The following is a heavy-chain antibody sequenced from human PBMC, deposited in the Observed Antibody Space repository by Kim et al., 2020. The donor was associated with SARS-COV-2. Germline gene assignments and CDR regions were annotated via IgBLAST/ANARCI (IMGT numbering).Heavy chain of an antibody. Sequence: GGSLRLSCAASGFTFSSYGMHWVRQAPGKGLEWVAVIWYDGSNKYYADSVKGRFTISRDNSKNTLYLQMNSLRAEDTAVYYCAKGKQAYCGCDCSFALDCWGQGTLVTVSS. CDR3: AKGKQAYCGCDCSFALDC. D-gene: IGHD2-21*02. CDR2: IWYDGSNK. CDR1: GFTFSSYG. V-gene: IGHV3-33*06. J-gene: IGHJ4*02.